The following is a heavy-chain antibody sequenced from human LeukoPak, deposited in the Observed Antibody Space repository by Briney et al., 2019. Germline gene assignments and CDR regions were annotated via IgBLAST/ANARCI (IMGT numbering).Heavy chain of an antibody. Sequence: ASVKVSCKASGGTFCSYAISWVRRAPGQGLEWMGGIIPIFGTADYAQKFQGRVTITADESTSTAYMELSSLRSEDTAVYYCARDRGEGGELSVDYWGQGTLVTVSS. CDR1: GGTFCSYA. CDR3: ARDRGEGGELSVDY. CDR2: IIPIFGTA. D-gene: IGHD3-10*01. J-gene: IGHJ4*02. V-gene: IGHV1-69*13.